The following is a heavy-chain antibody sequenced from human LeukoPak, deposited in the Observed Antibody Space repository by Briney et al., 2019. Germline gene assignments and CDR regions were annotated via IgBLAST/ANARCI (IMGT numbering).Heavy chain of an antibody. D-gene: IGHD3-10*01. CDR2: VFYSGST. J-gene: IGHJ3*02. V-gene: IGHV4-39*07. CDR1: GGSISGSNYY. Sequence: SETLSLTCTVSGGSISGSNYYWGWIRQPPGKGLEWLGSVFYSGSTYYNPSLKSRVTISEDTSKNQFSLKLSSLTAADTAVYYCTFNLGSGSYAFDIWGQGTVVTVSS. CDR3: TFNLGSGSYAFDI.